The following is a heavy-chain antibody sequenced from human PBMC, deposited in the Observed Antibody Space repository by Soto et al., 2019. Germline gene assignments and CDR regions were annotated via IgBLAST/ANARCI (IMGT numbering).Heavy chain of an antibody. V-gene: IGHV1-18*01. J-gene: IGHJ6*02. CDR1: GFTFINYV. Sequence: ASVKVSCKACGFTFINYVLNWVRPAPGQGLEWMGWVSANNCHTNYAQNLQGRVSMTTDTSTSTAYMELRGLTFDDTAVYYCARDIESVTAKHFFYYYAMDVWGQGTTVTVSS. CDR2: VSANNCHT. CDR3: ARDIESVTAKHFFYYYAMDV. D-gene: IGHD2-8*01.